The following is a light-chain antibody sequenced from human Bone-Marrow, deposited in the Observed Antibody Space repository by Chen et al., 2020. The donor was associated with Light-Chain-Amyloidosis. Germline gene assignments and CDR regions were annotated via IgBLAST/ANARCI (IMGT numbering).Light chain of an antibody. CDR2: DGS. V-gene: IGLV3-21*02. CDR3: QVWDRSSDRPV. Sequence: SYVLTQPSSVSVAPGQTATIACGGNNIGSTSVHWYQQMPGQAPLLGVYDGSDRRSGMPERLSGSNSGPTATLPSSRVESGDEADYYCQVWDRSSDRPVFGGGTKLTVL. J-gene: IGLJ3*02. CDR1: NIGSTS.